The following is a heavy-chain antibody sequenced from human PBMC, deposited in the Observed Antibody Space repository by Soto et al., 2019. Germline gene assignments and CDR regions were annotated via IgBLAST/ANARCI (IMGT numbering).Heavy chain of an antibody. Sequence: QVQLQESGPGLVKPSETLSLTCTVSGVSISHFYWSWIRQSPGKGLEWIGYISDSGSTHYIPSLESRVTISVDSSKNLFSLRLSSVTATDTAVYYCARHIPRSGTVFDYWGQGTLVTVSS. D-gene: IGHD6-13*01. CDR1: GVSISHFY. J-gene: IGHJ4*02. CDR3: ARHIPRSGTVFDY. CDR2: ISDSGST. V-gene: IGHV4-59*08.